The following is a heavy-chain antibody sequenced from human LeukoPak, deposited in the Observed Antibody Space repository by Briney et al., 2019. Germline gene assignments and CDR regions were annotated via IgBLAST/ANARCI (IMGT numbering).Heavy chain of an antibody. CDR3: AKGGRDGYTPLFDY. CDR2: ISYDGSNK. J-gene: IGHJ4*02. D-gene: IGHD5-24*01. V-gene: IGHV3-30*04. CDR1: GFTFSSYA. Sequence: GGSLRLSCAASGFTFSSYAMHWVRQAPGKGLEWVAVISYDGSNKYYADSVKGRFTISRDNSKNTLYLQMNSLRAEDTAVYYCAKGGRDGYTPLFDYWGQGTLVTVSS.